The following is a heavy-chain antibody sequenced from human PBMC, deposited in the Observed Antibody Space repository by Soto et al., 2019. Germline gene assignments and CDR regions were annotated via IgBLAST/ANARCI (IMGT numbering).Heavy chain of an antibody. CDR2: IIPIFGTA. V-gene: IGHV1-69*06. CDR3: ARSESVVVVAARNY. CDR1: GGTFSSYA. J-gene: IGHJ4*02. D-gene: IGHD2-15*01. Sequence: QVQLVQSGAEVKKPGSSVKVSCKASGGTFSSYAISWVRQAPGQGLEWMGGIIPIFGTANYAQKLQGRVTMTTDTSTSTAYMELRSLRSDDTAVYYCARSESVVVVAARNYWGQGTLVTVSS.